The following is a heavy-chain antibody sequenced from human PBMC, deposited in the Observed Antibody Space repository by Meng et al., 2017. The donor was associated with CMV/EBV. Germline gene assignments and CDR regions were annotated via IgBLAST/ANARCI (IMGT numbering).Heavy chain of an antibody. CDR2: LSDDGSNQ. V-gene: IGHV3-30*04. J-gene: IGHJ4*02. CDR3: AREGKYCSSASCYRRYYFDY. D-gene: IGHD2-2*01. Sequence: SYAIRWVLQAPGEGLEWVAVLSDDGSNQYYADSVKGRFTISRNNSKNTLYLQMNSLRAEDTAVYYCAREGKYCSSASCYRRYYFDYWGQGTLVTVSS. CDR1: SYA.